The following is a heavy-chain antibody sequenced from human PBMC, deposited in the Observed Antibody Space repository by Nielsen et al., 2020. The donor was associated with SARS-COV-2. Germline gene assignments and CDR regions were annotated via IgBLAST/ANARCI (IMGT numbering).Heavy chain of an antibody. CDR2: INPNSGGT. J-gene: IGHJ5*02. CDR3: ARDRGGYCSGGSCYQGWFDP. Sequence: ASVKVSCKASGYTFTGYYMHWVRQAPGQGLEWMGRINPNSGGTNYAQKFQGRVTMTRDTSISTAYMELGRLRSDDTAVYYCARDRGGYCSGGSCYQGWFDPWGQGTLVTVSS. V-gene: IGHV1-2*06. CDR1: GYTFTGYY. D-gene: IGHD2-15*01.